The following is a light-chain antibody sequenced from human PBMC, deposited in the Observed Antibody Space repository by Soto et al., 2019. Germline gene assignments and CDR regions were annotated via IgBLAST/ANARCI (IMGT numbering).Light chain of an antibody. J-gene: IGKJ1*01. CDR2: GAS. CDR3: LQDHKDCWT. Sequence: AVQMTQSPSSLSASVGDRVTITCRASQDIRNYLGWYQQKPGKAPKLLIYGASSLQSGVPSRFAGSGSGTDVTRTSSSLQPEDSGSECCLQDHKDCWTFGQGTKGEGK. V-gene: IGKV1-6*01. CDR1: QDIRNY.